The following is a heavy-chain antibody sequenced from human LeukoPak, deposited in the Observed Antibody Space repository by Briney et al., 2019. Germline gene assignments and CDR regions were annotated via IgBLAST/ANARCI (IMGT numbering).Heavy chain of an antibody. CDR1: GFTFSSYS. J-gene: IGHJ4*02. CDR3: ASEEVTTLFDY. CDR2: ISSSSSYI. V-gene: IGHV3-21*01. Sequence: PGGSLRLSCAASGFTFSSYSMNWVRQAPGKGLEWVSSISSSSSYIYYADSVKGRFTISRDNAKNSLYLQMNSLRAEDTAVYYCASEEVTTLFDYWGQGTLVTVSS. D-gene: IGHD4-17*01.